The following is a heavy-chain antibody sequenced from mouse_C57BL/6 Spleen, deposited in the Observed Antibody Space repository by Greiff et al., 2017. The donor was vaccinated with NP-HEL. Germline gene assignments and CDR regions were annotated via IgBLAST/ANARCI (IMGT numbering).Heavy chain of an antibody. V-gene: IGHV1-19*01. J-gene: IGHJ2*01. D-gene: IGHD1-1*01. CDR2: INPYNGGT. Sequence: DVQLQESGPVLVKPGASVKMSCKASGYTFTDYYMNWVKQSHGKSLEWIGVINPYNGGTSYNQKFKGKATLTVDKSSSTAYMELNSLTSEDSAVYYCARENYYGSFFDYWGQGTTLTVSS. CDR1: GYTFTDYY. CDR3: ARENYYGSFFDY.